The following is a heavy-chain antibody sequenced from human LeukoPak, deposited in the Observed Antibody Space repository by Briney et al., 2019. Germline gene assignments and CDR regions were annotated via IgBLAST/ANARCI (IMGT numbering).Heavy chain of an antibody. Sequence: LSLTCAVYGGSFSGYYWSWIRQPPGKGLEWVSYISSSGSTIYYADSVKGRFTISRDNAKNSLYLQMNSLRAEDTAVYYCARAKRTMIVVVTQSMDVWGQGTTVTVSS. CDR2: ISSSGSTI. J-gene: IGHJ6*02. D-gene: IGHD3-22*01. CDR3: ARAKRTMIVVVTQSMDV. CDR1: GGSFSGYY. V-gene: IGHV3-11*01.